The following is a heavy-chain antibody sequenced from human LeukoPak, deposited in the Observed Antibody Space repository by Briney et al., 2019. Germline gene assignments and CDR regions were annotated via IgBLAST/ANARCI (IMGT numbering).Heavy chain of an antibody. J-gene: IGHJ4*02. CDR1: GYSFTTYW. Sequence: GESLKIPCRVSGYSFTTYWIGWGRQMPGKGREWRGIFYPDDSATKYSPSFQGQVTISADKSISTAYLQWSSLKASDTAMYYCARRWELYYFDYWGQGTLVTVSS. CDR2: FYPDDSAT. CDR3: ARRWELYYFDY. V-gene: IGHV5-51*01. D-gene: IGHD1-26*01.